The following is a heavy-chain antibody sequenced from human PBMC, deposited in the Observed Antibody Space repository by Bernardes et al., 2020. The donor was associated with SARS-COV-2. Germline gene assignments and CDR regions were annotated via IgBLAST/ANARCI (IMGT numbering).Heavy chain of an antibody. Sequence: SETLSLTCAVSGGSITDYYWSWIRQSPGEGLEWIGEVNESGNTAYNPSLESRVTILVDTSKNLFSLKVTPVTAADTAVYYCSRGGSPRWGSTSCYSGDSGYWFHPWRQGTLVTVSS. J-gene: IGHJ5*02. CDR2: VNESGNT. CDR3: SRGGSPRWGSTSCYSGDSGYWFHP. V-gene: IGHV4-34*01. D-gene: IGHD2-2*01. CDR1: GGSITDYY.